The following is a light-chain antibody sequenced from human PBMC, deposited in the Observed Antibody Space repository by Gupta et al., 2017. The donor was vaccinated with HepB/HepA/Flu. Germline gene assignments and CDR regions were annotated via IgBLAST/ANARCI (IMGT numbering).Light chain of an antibody. CDR3: QQYASLPPT. CDR1: QSVSSTY. CDR2: GTS. V-gene: IGKV3-20*01. J-gene: IGKJ3*01. Sequence: EIVLTQFPGTLSLSPGERATLSCRASQSVSSTYLAWYQRKPGQAPRLLIYGTSTRATGVADRFSGSGSGTDFTLTISILDPEDFAVYYCQQYASLPPTFGPGTKVEIE.